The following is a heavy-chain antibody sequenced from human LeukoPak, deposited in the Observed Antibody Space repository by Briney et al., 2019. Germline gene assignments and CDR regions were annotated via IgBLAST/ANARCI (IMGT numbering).Heavy chain of an antibody. V-gene: IGHV4-34*01. Sequence: PSETLSLTCAVYGGSFSGYYWSWIRQPPGKGLEWIGEINHSGSTNYNPSLKSRVTMSVDTSKNQFSLKLSSVTAADTAVYYCARDNSSSWYGHWFDPWGQRTLVTVSS. CDR3: ARDNSSSWYGHWFDP. CDR2: INHSGST. CDR1: GGSFSGYY. D-gene: IGHD6-13*01. J-gene: IGHJ5*02.